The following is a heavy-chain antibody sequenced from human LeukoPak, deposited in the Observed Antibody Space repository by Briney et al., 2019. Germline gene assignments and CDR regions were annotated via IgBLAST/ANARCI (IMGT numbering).Heavy chain of an antibody. CDR3: ARGLVGGFGDDY. Sequence: ASVKVSCKASGYIFTNFGISWVRQARGQGLEWMGWISGYNGNTKYVQKFQGRVTMTTDTSTSTAYMELRSLRSDDTAVYYCARGLVGGFGDDYWGQGTLVTVSS. CDR1: GYIFTNFG. D-gene: IGHD3-10*01. J-gene: IGHJ4*02. CDR2: ISGYNGNT. V-gene: IGHV1-18*01.